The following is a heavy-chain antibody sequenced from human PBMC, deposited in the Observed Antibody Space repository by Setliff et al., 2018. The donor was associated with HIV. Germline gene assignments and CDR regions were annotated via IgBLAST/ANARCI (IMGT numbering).Heavy chain of an antibody. Sequence: PGGSLRLSCAASGFTFSDYYMSWIRQAPGKGLEWVSYITGSSSYTNYADSAKVRFTISRDNAKNSLYLQMNSLRAEDTAVYYCARVMIGYSGYDAFDYWGQGTLVTVSS. D-gene: IGHD5-12*01. CDR1: GFTFSDYY. V-gene: IGHV3-11*05. CDR2: ITGSSSYT. CDR3: ARVMIGYSGYDAFDY. J-gene: IGHJ4*02.